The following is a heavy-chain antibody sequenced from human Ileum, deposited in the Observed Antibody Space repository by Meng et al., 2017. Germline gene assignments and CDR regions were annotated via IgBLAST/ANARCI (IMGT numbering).Heavy chain of an antibody. D-gene: IGHD6-19*01. CDR2: ISGSGGST. J-gene: IGHJ5*02. Sequence: EFGVVFVQHGGYPGLPCAASGLTFSSFAMSWVRQAPGKGLELGSAISGSGGSTYYADSVKGRFTISRDNSKNTLYLQMNSLRAEDTAVYYCAKDLSSGWYGDNWFDPWGQGTLVTVSS. CDR3: AKDLSSGWYGDNWFDP. V-gene: IGHV3-23*01. CDR1: GLTFSSFA.